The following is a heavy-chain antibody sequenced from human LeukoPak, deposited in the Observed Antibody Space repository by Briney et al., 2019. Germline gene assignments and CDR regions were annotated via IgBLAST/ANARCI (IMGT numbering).Heavy chain of an antibody. D-gene: IGHD3-3*01. Sequence: RSSETLSLTCTVSGGSISSYYWSWIRQPAGKGLEWIGRIYTSGSTNYNPSLKSRVTMSVDTSKNQFSLKLSSVTAADTAVYYCARGKTYYDFWSGYYFDCWGQGTLVTVSS. CDR2: IYTSGST. CDR3: ARGKTYYDFWSGYYFDC. V-gene: IGHV4-4*07. J-gene: IGHJ4*02. CDR1: GGSISSYY.